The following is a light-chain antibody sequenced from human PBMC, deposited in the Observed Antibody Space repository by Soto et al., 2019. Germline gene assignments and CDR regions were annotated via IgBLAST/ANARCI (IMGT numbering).Light chain of an antibody. CDR2: SAS. Sequence: EIVMTQSPATLSVSPGERATLSCRASQSVSSNSAWYQQKPGQAPRLLIYSASTRATGIPARFSGSGSGTEFTLTISSLQSEDFAIYFCQQYNNWPPDRTFGQGTKVEIK. J-gene: IGKJ1*01. CDR3: QQYNNWPPDRT. CDR1: QSVSSN. V-gene: IGKV3-15*01.